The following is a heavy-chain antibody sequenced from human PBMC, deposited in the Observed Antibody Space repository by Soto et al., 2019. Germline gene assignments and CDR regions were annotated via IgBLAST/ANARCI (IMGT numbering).Heavy chain of an antibody. CDR2: ISSSSSYI. Sequence: GGSLRLSCAASGFTFSSYSMNWVRQAPGKGLEWVSSISSSSSYIYYADSVKGRFTISRDNAKNSLYLQMNSLRAEDTAVYYCASWDIVVVVAATPILYYGMDVWGQGTTVTVSS. CDR1: GFTFSSYS. CDR3: ASWDIVVVVAATPILYYGMDV. V-gene: IGHV3-21*01. J-gene: IGHJ6*02. D-gene: IGHD2-15*01.